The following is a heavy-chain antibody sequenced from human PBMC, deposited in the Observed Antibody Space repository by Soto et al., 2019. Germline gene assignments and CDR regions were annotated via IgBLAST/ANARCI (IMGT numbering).Heavy chain of an antibody. V-gene: IGHV1-69*08. CDR1: GGTFSSYT. CDR2: IIPILGIA. Sequence: QVQLVQSGAEVKKPGSSVKVSCKASGGTFSSYTISWVRQAPGQGLEWMGSIIPILGIANYAQKFQGRVTITADKSTSTAYMELSSLRSADTAVYYCARDSVAAAYYYGMDVWGQVTTVTVSS. CDR3: ARDSVAAAYYYGMDV. J-gene: IGHJ6*02. D-gene: IGHD6-13*01.